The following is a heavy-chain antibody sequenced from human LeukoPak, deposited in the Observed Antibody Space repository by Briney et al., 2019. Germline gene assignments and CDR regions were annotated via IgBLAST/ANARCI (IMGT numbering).Heavy chain of an antibody. CDR1: GYTFTSYG. CDR2: VSAYNGNT. J-gene: IGHJ4*02. Sequence: ASVKVSCKASGYTFTSYGISWVRQAPGQGLEWMGWVSAYNGNTNYAQKLQGRDTMTTDTSTSTAYMELRSLRSDDTAVYYCARTQFDKVTWGFWSGYYPATFDYWGQGTLVTVSS. CDR3: ARTQFDKVTWGFWSGYYPATFDY. D-gene: IGHD3-3*01. V-gene: IGHV1-18*01.